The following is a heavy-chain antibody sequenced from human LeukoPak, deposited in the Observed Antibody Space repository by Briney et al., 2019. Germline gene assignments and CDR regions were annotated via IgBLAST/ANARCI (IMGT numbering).Heavy chain of an antibody. J-gene: IGHJ4*02. CDR2: INHSGST. Sequence: SETLSLTCAVYGGSFSGYYWSWIRQPPGRGLAWTGEINHSGSTNYNPSLKSRVTISVDTSKNQFSLKLSSVTAADTAVYYCARGDHQGYSRRFDYWGQGTLVTVSS. CDR3: ARGDHQGYSRRFDY. CDR1: GGSFSGYY. D-gene: IGHD4-11*01. V-gene: IGHV4-34*01.